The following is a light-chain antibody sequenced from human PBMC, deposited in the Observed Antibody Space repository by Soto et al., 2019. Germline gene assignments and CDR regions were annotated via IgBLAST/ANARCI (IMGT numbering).Light chain of an antibody. Sequence: QSVLTQPPSASGSPGQSVTISCTGTSSDVGGYNYVSWYQQHPGKAPKLMISEVSKRPSGVPDRFSGSKSGNTASLSVSGLQAEDEADYYCSSNAGTNKMVFGGGTQLTVL. V-gene: IGLV2-8*01. J-gene: IGLJ2*01. CDR1: SSDVGGYNY. CDR3: SSNAGTNKMV. CDR2: EVS.